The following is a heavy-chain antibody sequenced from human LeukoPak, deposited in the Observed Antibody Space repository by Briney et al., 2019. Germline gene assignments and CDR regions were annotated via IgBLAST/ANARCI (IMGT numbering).Heavy chain of an antibody. CDR3: ARAILSSSWTGFDF. Sequence: GGSLRLSCAASGFTFSSYVMHWVRKAPGKGLEWVAIIWFDGGNKYYADSVRGRFTISRDNSKNTLYLQMNSLRAEDTAVYYCARAILSSSWTGFDFWGQGALVTVSS. J-gene: IGHJ4*02. CDR2: IWFDGGNK. CDR1: GFTFSSYV. V-gene: IGHV3-33*01. D-gene: IGHD6-13*01.